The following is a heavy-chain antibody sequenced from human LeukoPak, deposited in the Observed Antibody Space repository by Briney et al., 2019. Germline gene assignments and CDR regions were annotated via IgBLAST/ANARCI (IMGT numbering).Heavy chain of an antibody. CDR2: IKQDGSEK. J-gene: IGHJ4*02. D-gene: IGHD6-13*01. V-gene: IGHV3-7*01. CDR3: ARSAGSSSWYEGYYFDY. CDR1: GFTFSRYW. Sequence: PGGSLRLSCAASGFTFSRYWMSWVRQAPGKGLEWVANIKQDGSEKYYVDSVKGRFTISRDNAKNSLYLQMNSLRAEDTAVYYCARSAGSSSWYEGYYFDYXGQGXXVTVS.